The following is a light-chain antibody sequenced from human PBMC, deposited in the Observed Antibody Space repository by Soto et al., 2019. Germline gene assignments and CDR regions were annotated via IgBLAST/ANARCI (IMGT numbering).Light chain of an antibody. CDR3: KEYSNGPPWT. CDR2: GAS. J-gene: IGKJ1*01. V-gene: IGKV3-15*01. CDR1: QSVSSN. Sequence: EIVMTQSPATLSVSPGERATLSCRASQSVSSNLAWYQQKPGQAPRLLIYGASTRATGIPARFSGSGSGKGSTPTLRFLQWRVKIIHYRKEYSNGPPWTFGQGTRV.